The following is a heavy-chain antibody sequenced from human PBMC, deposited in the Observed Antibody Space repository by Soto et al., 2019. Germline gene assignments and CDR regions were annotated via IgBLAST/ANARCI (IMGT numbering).Heavy chain of an antibody. V-gene: IGHV3-30-3*01. D-gene: IGHD2-2*01. CDR2: ISYDGSNK. CDR1: GFTFSSYA. Sequence: QVQLVESGGGVVQPGRSLRLSCAASGFTFSSYAMHWVRQAPGKGLEWVAVISYDGSNKHYADYVKGRFTISRDNSKNTLYLQMNSLRAEDTAVYYCARDMFYALYYYYGMDVWGQGTTVTVSS. J-gene: IGHJ6*02. CDR3: ARDMFYALYYYYGMDV.